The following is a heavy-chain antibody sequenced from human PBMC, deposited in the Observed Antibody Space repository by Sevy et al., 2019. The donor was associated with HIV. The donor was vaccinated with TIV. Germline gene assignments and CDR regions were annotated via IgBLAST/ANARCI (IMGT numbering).Heavy chain of an antibody. CDR2: ISTRSSAI. CDR3: ARESASGTPGGVYYYYYNMDV. CDR1: GFTFSSFS. D-gene: IGHD6-13*01. J-gene: IGHJ6*02. V-gene: IGHV3-48*01. Sequence: GGSLRLSCAASGFTFSSFSMNRVRQAPGKGPEWISYISTRSSAIYYADSMKGRFTISRDNSKNSLYLQMNSLRAEDTAVYYCARESASGTPGGVYYYYYNMDVWGQGTTVTVSS.